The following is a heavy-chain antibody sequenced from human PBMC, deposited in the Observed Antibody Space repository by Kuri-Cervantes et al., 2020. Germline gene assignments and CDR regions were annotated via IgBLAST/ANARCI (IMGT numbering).Heavy chain of an antibody. J-gene: IGHJ4*02. CDR2: IYYSGST. Sequence: GSLRLSCTVSGGSISSSSYYWGWIRQPPGKGLEWIGYIYYSGSTNYNPSLKSRVTISVDTSKNQFSLKLSSVTAADTAEYYCARGRNRVRGVIIPLYYFDYWGQGTLVTVSS. V-gene: IGHV4-61*05. D-gene: IGHD3-10*01. CDR1: GGSISSSSYY. CDR3: ARGRNRVRGVIIPLYYFDY.